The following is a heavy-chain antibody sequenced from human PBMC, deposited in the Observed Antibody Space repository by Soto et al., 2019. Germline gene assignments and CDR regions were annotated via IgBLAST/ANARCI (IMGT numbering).Heavy chain of an antibody. Sequence: GGSLRLSCAASGFTFSSYDMHWVRQATGKGLEWVSAIGTAGDTYYPGSVKGRFTISRENAKNSLYLQMNSLRAGDTAVYYCARAFAPPRTYYDILTGYYEYYYYGMDVWGQGTTVTVSS. J-gene: IGHJ6*02. CDR2: IGTAGDT. D-gene: IGHD3-9*01. V-gene: IGHV3-13*01. CDR1: GFTFSSYD. CDR3: ARAFAPPRTYYDILTGYYEYYYYGMDV.